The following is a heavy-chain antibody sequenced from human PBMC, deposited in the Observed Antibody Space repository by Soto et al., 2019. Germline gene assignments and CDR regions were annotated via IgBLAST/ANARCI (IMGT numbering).Heavy chain of an antibody. J-gene: IGHJ6*02. CDR3: ARGYCSGGSCPLYYYYYYGMDV. V-gene: IGHV5-51*01. CDR2: IYPGDSDT. CDR1: GYSFTSYW. Sequence: PGESLKISCKGSGYSFTSYWIGWVRQMPGKGLEWMGIIYPGDSDTRYSPSLQGQVTISADKSISTAYLQWSSLKASDTAMYYCARGYCSGGSCPLYYYYYYGMDVWGQGTTVTVSS. D-gene: IGHD2-15*01.